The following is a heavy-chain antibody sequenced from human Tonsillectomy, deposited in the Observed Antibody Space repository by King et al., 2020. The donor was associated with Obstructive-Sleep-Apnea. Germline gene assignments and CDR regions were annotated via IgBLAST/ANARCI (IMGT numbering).Heavy chain of an antibody. V-gene: IGHV1-69*12. CDR3: ARTGVIATAGSPSYYTMDV. CDR1: GGTFSSYI. CDR2: IIPIFGTA. Sequence: QLVQSGAEVKKPGSSVKVSCKASGGTFSSYIISWVRQAPGQGLEWMGGIIPIFGTAHYTQKFQGRVTITADESTSTAHMELSSLRSEDTAEYYCARTGVIATAGSPSYYTMDVWGQGTTVTVSS. D-gene: IGHD6-13*01. J-gene: IGHJ6*02.